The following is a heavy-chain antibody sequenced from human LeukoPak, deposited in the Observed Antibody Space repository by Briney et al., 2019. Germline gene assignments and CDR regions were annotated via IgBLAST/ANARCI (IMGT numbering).Heavy chain of an antibody. CDR1: GFTFSSYA. D-gene: IGHD3-10*02. V-gene: IGHV3-23*01. CDR2: ISGSGGST. Sequence: GGSLRLSCAASGFTFSSYAMSWVRQAPGKGLEWVSAISGSGGSTYYADSVRGRFTISRDNSKNTLYLQMNSLRAEGTAVYYCAELGITMIGGVWGKGTTVTISS. J-gene: IGHJ6*04. CDR3: AELGITMIGGV.